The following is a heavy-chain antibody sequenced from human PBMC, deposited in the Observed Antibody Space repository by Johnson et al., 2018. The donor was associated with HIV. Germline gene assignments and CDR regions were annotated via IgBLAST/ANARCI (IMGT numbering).Heavy chain of an antibody. Sequence: QVLLVESGGGVVQPGRSLRLSCVVSGFTFSNYGMHWVRQAPGKGLEWVSGINWNGCSTGYADSVKGRFTISRDNSKNTLYLHMSSLRAEDTARYYFSRDSFIAVTLSDAFDSGGQGTVVTVSS. CDR1: GFTFSNYG. CDR2: INWNGCST. J-gene: IGHJ3*02. V-gene: IGHV3-NL1*01. CDR3: SRDSFIAVTLSDAFDS. D-gene: IGHD6-19*01.